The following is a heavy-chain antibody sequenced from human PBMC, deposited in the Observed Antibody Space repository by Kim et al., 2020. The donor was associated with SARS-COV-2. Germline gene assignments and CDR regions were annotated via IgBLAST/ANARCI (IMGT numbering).Heavy chain of an antibody. D-gene: IGHD6-6*01. V-gene: IGHV1-18*01. J-gene: IGHJ4*02. Sequence: NYAQKSQGRVTMTTDTSTSTAYMELRSLRSDDTAVYYCAHSSSPSQFDYWGQGTLVTVSS. CDR3: AHSSSPSQFDY.